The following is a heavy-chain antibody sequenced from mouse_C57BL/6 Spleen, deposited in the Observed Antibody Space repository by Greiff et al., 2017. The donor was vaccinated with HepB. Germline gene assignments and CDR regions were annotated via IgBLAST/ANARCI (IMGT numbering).Heavy chain of an antibody. J-gene: IGHJ2*01. CDR3: ARRGYYYGSSFYDY. CDR2: ISYDGSN. V-gene: IGHV3-6*01. CDR1: GYSITSGYY. D-gene: IGHD1-1*01. Sequence: VQLKESGPGLVKPSQSLSLTCSVTGYSITSGYYWNWIRQFPGNKLEWMGYISYDGSNNYNPSLKNRISITRDTSKNQFFLKLNSVTTEDTATYYCARRGYYYGSSFYDYWGQGTTLTVSS.